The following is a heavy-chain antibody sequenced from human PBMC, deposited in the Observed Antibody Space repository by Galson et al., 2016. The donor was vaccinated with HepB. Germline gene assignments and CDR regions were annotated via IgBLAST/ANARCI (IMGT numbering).Heavy chain of an antibody. J-gene: IGHJ6*02. Sequence: SLRLSCAASGFSFSLYSLNWVRQAPGKGLQWISYISSVDNTTYYADSVKGRFPISRDNAHNSLYLQMNSLRAEDTGVYYCARLPNYNFWSGLHTVKLDHYTMGVWSQGAT. CDR3: ARLPNYNFWSGLHTVKLDHYTMGV. D-gene: IGHD3-3*01. CDR2: ISSVDNTT. CDR1: GFSFSLYS. V-gene: IGHV3-48*01.